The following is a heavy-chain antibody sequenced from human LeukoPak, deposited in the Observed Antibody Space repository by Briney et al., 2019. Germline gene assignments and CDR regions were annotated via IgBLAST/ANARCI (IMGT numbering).Heavy chain of an antibody. J-gene: IGHJ4*02. CDR2: IYYSGST. CDR1: GGSISSYY. Sequence: SETLSLTCTVSGGSISSYYWSWIRQPPGKGLEWVGYIYYSGSTNYNPSLKSRVTISVDTSKNQFSLKLSSVTAADTAVYYCARSDIVVVPAAMGDCYFDYWGQGTLVTVSS. V-gene: IGHV4-59*01. D-gene: IGHD2-2*01. CDR3: ARSDIVVVPAAMGDCYFDY.